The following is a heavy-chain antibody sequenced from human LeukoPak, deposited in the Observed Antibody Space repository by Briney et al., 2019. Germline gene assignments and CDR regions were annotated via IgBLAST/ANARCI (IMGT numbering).Heavy chain of an antibody. V-gene: IGHV3-48*01. Sequence: GGSLRLSCAASGFTFSSYSMNWVRQAPGKGLEWVSYISSSSSTIYYADSVKGRFTISRDNAKNSLYLQMNSLRAEDTAVYYCAKDALWFGELLGSWFDPWGQGTLVTVSS. D-gene: IGHD3-10*01. CDR1: GFTFSSYS. CDR3: AKDALWFGELLGSWFDP. CDR2: ISSSSSTI. J-gene: IGHJ5*02.